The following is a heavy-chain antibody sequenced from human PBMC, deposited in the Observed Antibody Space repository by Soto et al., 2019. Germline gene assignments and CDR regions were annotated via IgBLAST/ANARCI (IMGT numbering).Heavy chain of an antibody. CDR2: NNAGNGNT. D-gene: IGHD5-18*01. CDR1: GYTFTSYA. V-gene: IGHV1-3*01. CDR3: ARTPPAWIQLPYGMDV. Sequence: ASVKVSCNASGYTFTSYAMHWVRQAPGQRLEWMGWNNAGNGNTKYSQKYQSRVTITRDTSASTAYMELSSLRSEDTAVYYCARTPPAWIQLPYGMDVWGQGTTVTVSS. J-gene: IGHJ6*02.